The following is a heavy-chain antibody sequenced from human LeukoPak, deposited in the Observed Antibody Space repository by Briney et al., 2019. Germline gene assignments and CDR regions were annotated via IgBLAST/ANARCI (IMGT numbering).Heavy chain of an antibody. V-gene: IGHV4-61*02. CDR1: GGSISSGSYY. Sequence: SQTLSLTCTVSGGSISSGSYYWSWIRQPAGKGLEWIGRIYTSGSTNYNPSLKSRVIISVDTSKNQFSLKLSSVTAADTAVYYCARELLWFGELFTIPLYYFDYWGQGTLVTVSS. CDR2: IYTSGST. CDR3: ARELLWFGELFTIPLYYFDY. J-gene: IGHJ4*02. D-gene: IGHD3-10*01.